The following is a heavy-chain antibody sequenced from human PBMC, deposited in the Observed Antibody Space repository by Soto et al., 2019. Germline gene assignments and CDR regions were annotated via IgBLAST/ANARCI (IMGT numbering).Heavy chain of an antibody. J-gene: IGHJ4*02. D-gene: IGHD5-12*01. CDR1: GFTFSSYS. Sequence: EVQLVESGGGLVKPGGSLRLSCAASGFTFSSYSMNWVRQAPGKGLEWVSSISSSSSYIYYADSVKGRFTISRDNAKNSLYLQMNSLRAEDTAVYYCARVSVEMATISHCDYWGQGTLVPVSS. V-gene: IGHV3-21*01. CDR3: ARVSVEMATISHCDY. CDR2: ISSSSSYI.